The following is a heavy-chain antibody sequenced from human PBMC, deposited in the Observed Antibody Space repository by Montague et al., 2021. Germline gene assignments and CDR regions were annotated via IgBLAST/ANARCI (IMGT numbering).Heavy chain of an antibody. J-gene: IGHJ4*02. D-gene: IGHD5-18*01. CDR3: ARSHGRQLYFDY. Sequence: QSGAEVKKPGESLKISCKGSGYSFTSYWIGWVRQMPGKGLEWMGSIYLDDSDTRYSPSFQGQVTISADKSISTTYLQWSSLKASDTAIYYCARSHGRQLYFDYWDQGTLVTVSS. V-gene: IGHV5-51*01. CDR1: GYSFTSYW. CDR2: IYLDDSDT.